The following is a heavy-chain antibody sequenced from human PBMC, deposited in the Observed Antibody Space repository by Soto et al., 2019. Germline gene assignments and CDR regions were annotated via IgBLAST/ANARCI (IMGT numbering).Heavy chain of an antibody. Sequence: GASVKVSCKASGYTFTSYGISWVRQAPGQGLEWMGWINAGNGNTKYSQKFQGRVTITRDTSASTAYMKLSSLRSEDTAVYYCARDKTKYSSGWCLDYWGQGTLVTVSS. V-gene: IGHV1-3*01. J-gene: IGHJ4*02. CDR3: ARDKTKYSSGWCLDY. CDR1: GYTFTSYG. D-gene: IGHD6-19*01. CDR2: INAGNGNT.